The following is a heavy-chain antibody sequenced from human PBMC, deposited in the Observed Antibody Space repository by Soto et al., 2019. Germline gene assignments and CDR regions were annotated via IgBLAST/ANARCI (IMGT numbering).Heavy chain of an antibody. V-gene: IGHV4-59*08. Sequence: SETLSLTCTVSGGSISSYYWSWIRQPPGKGLEWIGYIYYSGSTNYNPSLKSRVTISVDTSKNQFSLKLSSVTAADTAVYYCARIDSSSWYPYFDYWGQGTLVTLSS. D-gene: IGHD6-13*01. CDR3: ARIDSSSWYPYFDY. CDR2: IYYSGST. CDR1: GGSISSYY. J-gene: IGHJ4*02.